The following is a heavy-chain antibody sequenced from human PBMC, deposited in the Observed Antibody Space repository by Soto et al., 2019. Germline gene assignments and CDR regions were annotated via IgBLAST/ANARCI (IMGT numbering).Heavy chain of an antibody. CDR3: ARGTVFWSGYYYYGMDV. CDR1: GGSFSGYY. CDR2: INHSGST. V-gene: IGHV4-34*01. D-gene: IGHD3-3*01. J-gene: IGHJ6*02. Sequence: SETLSLTCAVYGGSFSGYYWSWIRQPPGKGLEWIGEINHSGSTNYNPSLKSRVTISVDTSKNQFSLKLSSVTAADTAVYYCARGTVFWSGYYYYGMDVWGQGXTVTVYS.